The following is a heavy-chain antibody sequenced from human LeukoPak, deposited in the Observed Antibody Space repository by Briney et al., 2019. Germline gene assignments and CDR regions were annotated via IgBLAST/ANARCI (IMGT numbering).Heavy chain of an antibody. D-gene: IGHD1-26*01. Sequence: GSSVKVSCKASGGTFSSYAINWVRQAPGQGLEWMGIINPSGGSTSYAQKFQGRVTMTRDTSTSTVYMELSSLRSEDTAVYYCARDLEASHAGWDHWFDPWGQGTLVTVSS. CDR3: ARDLEASHAGWDHWFDP. J-gene: IGHJ5*02. V-gene: IGHV1-46*01. CDR2: INPSGGST. CDR1: GGTFSSYA.